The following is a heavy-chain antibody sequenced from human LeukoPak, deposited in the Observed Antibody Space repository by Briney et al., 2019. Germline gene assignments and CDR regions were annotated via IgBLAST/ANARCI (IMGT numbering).Heavy chain of an antibody. CDR3: AGGPSGYHNT. J-gene: IGHJ4*02. CDR1: EFSVGSNY. CDR2: IYSGGST. Sequence: GRSLRLSCAASEFSVGSNYMTWVRQAPGKGLEWVSLIYSGGSTYYADSVKGRFTISRDNSKNTLYLQMNSLRAEDTAVYYCAGGPSGYHNTGGQGTLVTVSS. V-gene: IGHV3-66*01. D-gene: IGHD5-12*01.